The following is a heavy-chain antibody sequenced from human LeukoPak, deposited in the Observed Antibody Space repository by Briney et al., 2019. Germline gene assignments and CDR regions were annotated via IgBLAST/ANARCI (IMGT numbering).Heavy chain of an antibody. CDR3: ARAEATFYYYYYMDV. CDR2: ISAYNGNT. V-gene: IGHV1-18*04. Sequence: ASVKVSCKASGYTFTSYYMHWVRQAPGQGLEWMGWISAYNGNTNYAQKLQGRVTMTTDTSTSTAYMELRSLRSDDTAVYYCARAEATFYYYYYMDVWGKGTTVTVSS. D-gene: IGHD5-12*01. CDR1: GYTFTSYY. J-gene: IGHJ6*03.